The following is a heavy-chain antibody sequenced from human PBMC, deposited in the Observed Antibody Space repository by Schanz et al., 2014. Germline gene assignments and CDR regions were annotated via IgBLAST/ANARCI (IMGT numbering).Heavy chain of an antibody. D-gene: IGHD3-22*01. J-gene: IGHJ4*02. Sequence: EVQLVESGGGLVQPGGSLRLSCAASGFTVSNNLMRWVRQAPGKGLEWVSIIYSGGSTFYADSVKGRFTISRDNSKNTLYLQMNSLRTEDTAVYFCARYYETSYYPLYYCDYWGQGTLVTVSS. CDR2: IYSGGST. CDR1: GFTVSNNL. V-gene: IGHV3-66*01. CDR3: ARYYETSYYPLYYCDY.